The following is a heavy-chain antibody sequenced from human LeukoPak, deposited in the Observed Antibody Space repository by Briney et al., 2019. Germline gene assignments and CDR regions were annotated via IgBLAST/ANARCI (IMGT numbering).Heavy chain of an antibody. J-gene: IGHJ6*04. CDR3: AGGLRTAYPHYYYGVDV. CDR1: GGSISSGGYY. D-gene: IGHD2-21*02. CDR2: IYYSGST. Sequence: SQTLSLTCTVSGGSISSGGYYWSWIRQHPGKGLEWIGYIYYSGSTYYNPSLKSRVTISVDTSKNQLSLKLSSVTAADTAVYYCAGGLRTAYPHYYYGVDVWGKGTTVTVSS. V-gene: IGHV4-31*03.